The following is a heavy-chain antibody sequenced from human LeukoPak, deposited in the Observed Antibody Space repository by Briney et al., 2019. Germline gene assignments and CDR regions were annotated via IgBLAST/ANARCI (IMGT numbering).Heavy chain of an antibody. D-gene: IGHD2-2*01. J-gene: IGHJ3*02. Sequence: SETLSLTCTLSRGSVSSSSFYWGWIRQPPGKGLECIGTIYYSGITYYSSSLKSRVTISVDTAKNQFSLKLSSVTAADTAEYFCARSGPAAGRPDAFDIWGQGTLVTVSS. CDR3: ARSGPAAGRPDAFDI. V-gene: IGHV4-39*07. CDR1: RGSVSSSSFY. CDR2: IYYSGIT.